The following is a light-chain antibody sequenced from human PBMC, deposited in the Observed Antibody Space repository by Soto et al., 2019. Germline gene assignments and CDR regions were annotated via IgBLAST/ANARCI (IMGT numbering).Light chain of an antibody. Sequence: QSALTQPASVSGSPGQSMTISCTGPSSDIGDYKYVSWYQQHPGKAPKLMIYDVSSRPSGVSSRFSGSKSGNTASLTISGLQAEDEADYYCSTSSNTLNVVFGGGTKVTVL. J-gene: IGLJ2*01. CDR1: SSDIGDYKY. CDR2: DVS. CDR3: STSSNTLNVV. V-gene: IGLV2-14*01.